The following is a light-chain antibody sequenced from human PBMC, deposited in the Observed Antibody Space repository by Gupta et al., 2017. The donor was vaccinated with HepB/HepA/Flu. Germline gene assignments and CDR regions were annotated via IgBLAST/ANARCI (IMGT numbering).Light chain of an antibody. V-gene: IGKV3-20*01. CDR3: QHYGSSPFT. CDR2: GAS. Sequence: EIVLTQSPVTLSLSTGERATLSCRASQSVSSSYLTWYQQKPGQAPKLLIYGASSRATGIPDRFSGSGSGTDFTLTISRLEPEDFAVYYCQHYGSSPFTFGPGTKVDIK. CDR1: QSVSSSY. J-gene: IGKJ3*01.